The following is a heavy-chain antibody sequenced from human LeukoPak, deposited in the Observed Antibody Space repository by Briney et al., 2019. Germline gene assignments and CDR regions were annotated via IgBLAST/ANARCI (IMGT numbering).Heavy chain of an antibody. D-gene: IGHD6-19*01. J-gene: IGHJ4*02. V-gene: IGHV3-30*18. CDR3: AKDQRKASPSYSSGLIDY. Sequence: GGSLRLSCAASGFTFSSYGMHWVRQAPGKGLEWVAVISYDGSNKYYADSVKGRFTISRDNSKNTLYLQMNSLRAEDTAVYYCAKDQRKASPSYSSGLIDYWGQGTLVTVSS. CDR1: GFTFSSYG. CDR2: ISYDGSNK.